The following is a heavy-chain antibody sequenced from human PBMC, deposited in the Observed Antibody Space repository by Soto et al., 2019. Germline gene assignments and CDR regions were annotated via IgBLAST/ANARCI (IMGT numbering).Heavy chain of an antibody. CDR3: ARLFDTRSYYYDP. D-gene: IGHD3-22*01. V-gene: IGHV1-2*04. Sequence: QVQLVQSGAEVKKPGASLKVSCKASGYRFTDDYIHWVRQAPGQGLEWMGWINPNSGGTNSGQKFQGWVTMNSETSISTAYIELSRLTSDDTAVYYCARLFDTRSYYYDPWGQGTLITVSS. CDR1: GYRFTDDY. J-gene: IGHJ5*02. CDR2: INPNSGGT.